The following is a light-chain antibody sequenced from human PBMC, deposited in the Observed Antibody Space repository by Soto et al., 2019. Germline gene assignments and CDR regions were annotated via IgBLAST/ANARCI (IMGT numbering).Light chain of an antibody. Sequence: EIVLTQSPATLSLSPGERATLSCRASQSVSSHLAWYQQKPGQAPRLLIYDASNRATGIPARFSGSGSGTDFTLIISSLEPEDFAVYYCQQRYDWPITFGQGTRLEIK. V-gene: IGKV3-11*01. J-gene: IGKJ5*01. CDR2: DAS. CDR3: QQRYDWPIT. CDR1: QSVSSH.